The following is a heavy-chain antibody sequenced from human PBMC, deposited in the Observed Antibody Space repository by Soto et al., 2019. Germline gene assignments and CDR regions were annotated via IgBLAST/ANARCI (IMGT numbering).Heavy chain of an antibody. CDR3: AKYRKLRITIFGVVIGDGMDV. CDR2: ISWDGDST. CDR1: GFTFDDYT. Sequence: GGSLRLSCAASGFTFDDYTMHWVRQAPGKGLEWVSLISWDGDSTYKADSGKGRFTISRDNSKNSLYLQMNSLRTEDSALYYCAKYRKLRITIFGVVIGDGMDVWGQGTTVTVSS. D-gene: IGHD3-3*01. J-gene: IGHJ6*02. V-gene: IGHV3-43*01.